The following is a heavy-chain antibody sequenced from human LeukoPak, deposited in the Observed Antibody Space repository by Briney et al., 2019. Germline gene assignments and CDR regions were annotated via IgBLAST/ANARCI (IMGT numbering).Heavy chain of an antibody. J-gene: IGHJ4*02. CDR2: ISGSGGST. Sequence: GGSLRLSCAASGFTFSSYAMSWVRQAPGKGLEWVSAISGSGGSTYYADSVKGRFTISRDNSKNTLYLQMNSLRAEDTAVYYCAKEGLYGDYFWDTKYYFDYWGQGTLVTVSS. CDR1: GFTFSSYA. CDR3: AKEGLYGDYFWDTKYYFDY. D-gene: IGHD4-17*01. V-gene: IGHV3-23*01.